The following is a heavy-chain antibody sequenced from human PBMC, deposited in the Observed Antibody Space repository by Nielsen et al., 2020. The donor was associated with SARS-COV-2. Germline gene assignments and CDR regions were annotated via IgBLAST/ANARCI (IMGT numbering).Heavy chain of an antibody. CDR2: IYNSGSP. D-gene: IGHD3-10*01. CDR3: AASDYYGSIRDL. J-gene: IGHJ5*02. V-gene: IGHV4-59*01. CDR1: GGSFSGYY. Sequence: SETLSLTCAVYGGSFSGYYWSWIRQPPGKGLEWIGYIYNSGSPNYNPSLRGRVAVSLDTSKNQFSLKLSSVTAADTAVYYCAASDYYGSIRDLWGQGTLVTVSS.